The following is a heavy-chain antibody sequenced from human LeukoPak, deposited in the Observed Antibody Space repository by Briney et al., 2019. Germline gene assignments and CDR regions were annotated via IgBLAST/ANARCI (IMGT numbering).Heavy chain of an antibody. CDR2: IYITGST. V-gene: IGHV4-4*07. J-gene: IGHJ6*03. CDR3: ARLKYYDSTGYSPGYYMDV. D-gene: IGHD3-22*01. CDR1: GGSIINYY. Sequence: SETLSLTCIVSGGSIINYYWSWVRQSAGTGLEWAGRIYITGSTTYNPSLQSRLSMSVDTSKNQFSLRLRSVSAADTAVYYCARLKYYDSTGYSPGYYMDVWGKGITVTVSS.